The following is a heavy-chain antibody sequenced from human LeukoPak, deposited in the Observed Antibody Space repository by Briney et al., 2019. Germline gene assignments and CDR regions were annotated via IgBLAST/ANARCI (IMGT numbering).Heavy chain of an antibody. CDR2: INSDGSSK. V-gene: IGHV3-74*01. D-gene: IGHD4-17*01. J-gene: IGHJ4*02. CDR3: ARDRIGDSVIYFDS. CDR1: GFSFSDYW. Sequence: GGSLRLSCAASGFSFSDYWMYWVRQAPGKGLVWVSRINSDGSSKNYAGSVKGRFTISRDNAENTHYLQMNSLRAEDTAVYYCARDRIGDSVIYFDSWGQGTLVTVSS.